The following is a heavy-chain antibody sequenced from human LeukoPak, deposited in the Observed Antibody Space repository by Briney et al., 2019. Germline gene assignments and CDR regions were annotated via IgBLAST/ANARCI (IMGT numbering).Heavy chain of an antibody. CDR3: ARVAPDAAFDI. CDR1: GYSISSGYY. V-gene: IGHV4-38-2*02. D-gene: IGHD3-3*02. CDR2: IYHSGST. Sequence: SETLSLTCTVSGYSISSGYYCGWIRQPPGKGLEWIGSIYHSGSTYYNPSLKSRVTISVDTSKNQFSLKLSSVTAADTAVYYCARVAPDAAFDIWGQGTMVTVSS. J-gene: IGHJ3*02.